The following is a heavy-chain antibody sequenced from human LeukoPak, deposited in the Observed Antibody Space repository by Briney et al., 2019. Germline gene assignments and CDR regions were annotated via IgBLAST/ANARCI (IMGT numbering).Heavy chain of an antibody. J-gene: IGHJ4*02. Sequence: GASVKVSCKASGYTFITDSLRWGREAPGQGLEWMGWISAYSGNTNYAQNLQGRVTMTTDTSTSTAYMELRSLRSDDTAVYYCASSPDNYHFWRRPFHYRRRGTLVTVSS. CDR2: ISAYSGNT. CDR1: GYTFITDS. CDR3: ASSPDNYHFWRRPFHY. D-gene: IGHD3-3*01. V-gene: IGHV1-18*01.